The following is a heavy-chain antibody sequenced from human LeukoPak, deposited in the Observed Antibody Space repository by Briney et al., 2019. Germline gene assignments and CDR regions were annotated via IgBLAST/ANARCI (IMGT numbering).Heavy chain of an antibody. CDR3: ARDSFEYYDFWSGYHGVFDY. CDR2: ISYDGSNK. Sequence: PGGSLRLSCAASGFTFSSYAIHWVRQAPGKGLEWGAVISYDGSNKYYADFVKGRFTISRDNSKNTLYLQMNSLRAEDTAVYYCARDSFEYYDFWSGYHGVFDYWGQGTLVTVSS. CDR1: GFTFSSYA. V-gene: IGHV3-30-3*01. D-gene: IGHD3-3*01. J-gene: IGHJ4*02.